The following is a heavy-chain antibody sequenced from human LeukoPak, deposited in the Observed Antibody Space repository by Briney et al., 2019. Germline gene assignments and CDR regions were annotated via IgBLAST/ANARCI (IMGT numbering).Heavy chain of an antibody. Sequence: PGRSLRLSCAASGFTFSSYEMNWVRQAPGKGLEWVSYIISSGTTIYYADSVKGRFTIYRDNAKTSLYLQMNSMRAEDTAVYYCARVGVVVAATGNLWFDPWGQGTLVTVSS. J-gene: IGHJ5*02. CDR1: GFTFSSYE. D-gene: IGHD2-15*01. CDR2: IISSGTTI. CDR3: ARVGVVVAATGNLWFDP. V-gene: IGHV3-48*03.